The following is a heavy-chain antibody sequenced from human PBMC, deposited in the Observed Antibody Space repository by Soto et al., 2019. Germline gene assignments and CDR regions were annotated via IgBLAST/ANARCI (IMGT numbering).Heavy chain of an antibody. CDR3: ARAQYYDYVWGSYRPPRPSYYFDY. V-gene: IGHV1-69*13. Sequence: SVKVSCKASGGTFSSYAISWVRQAPGQGLEWMGGIIPIFGTANYAQKFQGRVTITADESTSTAYMELSSLRSEDTAVYYCARAQYYDYVWGSYRPPRPSYYFDYWGQGTLVTVSS. CDR1: GGTFSSYA. J-gene: IGHJ4*02. CDR2: IIPIFGTA. D-gene: IGHD3-16*02.